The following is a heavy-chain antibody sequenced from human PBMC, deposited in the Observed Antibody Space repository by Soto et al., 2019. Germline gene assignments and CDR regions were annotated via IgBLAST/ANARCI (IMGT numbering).Heavy chain of an antibody. Sequence: EVQLVESGGGLVQPGGSLRLSCAASGFTVSSKYMTWVRQAPGKGLEWGSLIQSGGTTYYADSVKGRFTISRDTSENTLHLQMDSLRVEDTAVYYCARDDVLCDGGRCYGIPLDVWGNGTTVTVSS. CDR1: GFTVSSKY. V-gene: IGHV3-66*01. J-gene: IGHJ6*04. CDR3: ARDDVLCDGGRCYGIPLDV. D-gene: IGHD2-15*01. CDR2: IQSGGTT.